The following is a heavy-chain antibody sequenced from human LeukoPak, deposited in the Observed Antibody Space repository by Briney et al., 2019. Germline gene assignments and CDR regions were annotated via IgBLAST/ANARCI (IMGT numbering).Heavy chain of an antibody. J-gene: IGHJ4*02. D-gene: IGHD1-26*01. Sequence: PSETLSLTCTVSGGSISSSYYWGWIRQPPGKGLEWIASIYYRGSTYYNPSLKSRVTISVDTSKNQFSLKLTSVTAADTAVYYCARQIVETTLDYFDYWGQGTLVTVSS. CDR2: IYYRGST. CDR1: GGSISSSYY. CDR3: ARQIVETTLDYFDY. V-gene: IGHV4-39*01.